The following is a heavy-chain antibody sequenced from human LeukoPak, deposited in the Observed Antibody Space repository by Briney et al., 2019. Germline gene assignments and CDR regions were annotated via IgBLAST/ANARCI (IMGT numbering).Heavy chain of an antibody. CDR3: AKDGLNDYYDSSGYPYFDY. J-gene: IGHJ4*02. V-gene: IGHV3-30*02. CDR2: IRYDGSNK. D-gene: IGHD3-22*01. Sequence: GGAMRRSCGETGFNFRSYGMGWGRQAPGKGLGWVAFIRYDGSNKYYADSVKGRFTISRDNSKNTLYLQMNSLRAEDTAVYYCAKDGLNDYYDSSGYPYFDYWGQGTLVTVSS. CDR1: GFNFRSYG.